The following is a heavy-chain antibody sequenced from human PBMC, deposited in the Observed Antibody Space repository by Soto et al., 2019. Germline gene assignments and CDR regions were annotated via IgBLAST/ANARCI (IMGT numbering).Heavy chain of an antibody. D-gene: IGHD3-3*01. CDR2: INPNSGGT. Sequence: ASVRVSCKASGYTFIGYYMHWVRQAPGQGLEWMGWINPNSGGTNYAQKFQGWVTMTRDTSISTAYMELSRLRSDDTAVYYCARVGSTIFHFDYWGQGTLVTVSS. J-gene: IGHJ4*02. V-gene: IGHV1-2*04. CDR3: ARVGSTIFHFDY. CDR1: GYTFIGYY.